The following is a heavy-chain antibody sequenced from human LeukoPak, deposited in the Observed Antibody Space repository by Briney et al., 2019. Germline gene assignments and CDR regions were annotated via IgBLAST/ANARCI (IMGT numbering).Heavy chain of an antibody. CDR1: GYSFTNYW. V-gene: IGHV5-51*01. CDR2: IYPGDSDT. J-gene: IGHJ4*02. Sequence: GESLKISCTGSGYSFTNYWIGWVRQMPGKGLEWMGIIYPGDSDTRYSPSFQGQVTISADKSTSTAYLQWSSLKASDTAMYYCARQRRGYSDYVVDYWGQGTLVTVSS. CDR3: ARQRRGYSDYVVDY. D-gene: IGHD5-12*01.